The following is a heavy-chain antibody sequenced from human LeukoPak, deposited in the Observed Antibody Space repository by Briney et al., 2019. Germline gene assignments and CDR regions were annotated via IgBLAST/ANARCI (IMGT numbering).Heavy chain of an antibody. CDR2: IYYSGGT. Sequence: SETLSLTCTHPGGSPRTYNWSSLPQPPGKGLECIGLIYYSGGTNYNPPLTSRVTISVDTSKNQLSLKGSSVTAADTALYYCAREGGDYDSGGYMDVWGKGTTVTISS. J-gene: IGHJ6*03. V-gene: IGHV4-59*12. CDR3: AREGGDYDSGGYMDV. D-gene: IGHD5-12*01. CDR1: GGSPRTYN.